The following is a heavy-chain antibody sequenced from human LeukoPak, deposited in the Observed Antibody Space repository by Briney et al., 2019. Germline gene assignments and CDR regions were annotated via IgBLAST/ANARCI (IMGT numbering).Heavy chain of an antibody. D-gene: IGHD5-12*01. Sequence: ASVKVSCKASGGTFSSYAISWVRQAPGQGLEWMGGIIPIFGTANYAQKFQGRVTMTRDTSISTAYMELTWLESDDTAVYYCARVASISGYDAFDSWGQGILVTVSS. CDR2: IIPIFGTA. V-gene: IGHV1-69*05. CDR1: GGTFSSYA. J-gene: IGHJ4*02. CDR3: ARVASISGYDAFDS.